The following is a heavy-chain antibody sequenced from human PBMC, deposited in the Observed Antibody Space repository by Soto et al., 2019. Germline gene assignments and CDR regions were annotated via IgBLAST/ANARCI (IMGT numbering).Heavy chain of an antibody. CDR1: GGSFSGYY. D-gene: IGHD2-2*01. CDR3: ARGSLPAATLWAFDI. CDR2: INHSGST. Sequence: QVQLQQWGAGLLKPSETLSLTCAVYGGSFSGYYCSWIRQPPGKGLEWIGEINHSGSTNYNPSLKSRVTISVDTCKNQFSLKLSSVTAADTSVYYCARGSLPAATLWAFDIWGQGTMVTVSS. J-gene: IGHJ3*02. V-gene: IGHV4-34*01.